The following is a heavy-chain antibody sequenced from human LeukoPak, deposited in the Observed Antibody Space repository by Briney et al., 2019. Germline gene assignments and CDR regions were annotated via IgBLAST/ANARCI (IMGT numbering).Heavy chain of an antibody. CDR3: ARDRGADILTAYSSGDY. CDR2: ISGSGGST. D-gene: IGHD3-9*01. Sequence: PGGSLRLSCAASGFTFSSYAMSWVRQAPGKGLEWVSAISGSGGSTYYADSVKGRFTISRDNSKNTLYLQMNSLRAEDTAVYHCARDRGADILTAYSSGDYWGQGTLVTVSS. J-gene: IGHJ4*02. V-gene: IGHV3-23*01. CDR1: GFTFSSYA.